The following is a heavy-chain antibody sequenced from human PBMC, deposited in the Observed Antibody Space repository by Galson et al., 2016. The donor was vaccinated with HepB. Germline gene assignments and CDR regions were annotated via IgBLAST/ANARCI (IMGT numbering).Heavy chain of an antibody. J-gene: IGHJ4*02. CDR2: IGGSGGST. CDR3: AKGTWLFEVAAVDF. Sequence: SLRLSCAASGFTFRSYAMTWVRQAPGKGLEWVSLIGGSGGSTFYADSVKGRFTISRDDSKNTLYLQMKSLTTEDTAVYYCAKGTWLFEVAAVDFWGQGTLVTVSS. D-gene: IGHD3-3*01. V-gene: IGHV3-23*01. CDR1: GFTFRSYA.